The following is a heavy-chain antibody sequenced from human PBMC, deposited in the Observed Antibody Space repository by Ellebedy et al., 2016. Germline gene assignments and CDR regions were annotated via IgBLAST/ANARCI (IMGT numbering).Heavy chain of an antibody. CDR2: ISAYNGNT. J-gene: IGHJ5*02. CDR1: GYTFTSYG. CDR3: ARRAPLNWFNP. Sequence: ASVKVSXKASGYTFTSYGISWVRQAPGQGLEWMGWISAYNGNTNYAQKLQGRVTMTTDTSTSTAYMELSSLRSEDTAVYYCARRAPLNWFNPWGQGTLVTVSS. V-gene: IGHV1-18*01.